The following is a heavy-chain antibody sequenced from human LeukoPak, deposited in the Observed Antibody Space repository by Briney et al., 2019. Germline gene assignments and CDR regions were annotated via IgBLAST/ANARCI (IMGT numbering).Heavy chain of an antibody. J-gene: IGHJ5*02. CDR1: GFTFSSYA. D-gene: IGHD6-19*01. Sequence: GRSLRLSCAASGFTFSSYAMHWVRQAPGKGLEWVAVISYDGSNKYYADSVKGRFTIPRDNSKNTLYLQMNSLRAEDTAVYYCARGGGSGWYNWFDPWGQGTLVTVSS. CDR2: ISYDGSNK. CDR3: ARGGGSGWYNWFDP. V-gene: IGHV3-30*04.